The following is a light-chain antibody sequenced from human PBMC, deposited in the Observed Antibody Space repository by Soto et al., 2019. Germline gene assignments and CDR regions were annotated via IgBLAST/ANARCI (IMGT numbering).Light chain of an antibody. CDR1: RSFASSY. CDR3: QQYGPSPPYT. J-gene: IGKJ2*01. V-gene: IGKV3-20*01. Sequence: EVVLTQSPGTLSLSPGGRATLSCRASRSFASSYLAWYQRKPGQAPRLLIYAASNRATGIPDRFTGSGSGTDFTLTISRVEPEDFAVYYCQQYGPSPPYTFGQGTKVDIK. CDR2: AAS.